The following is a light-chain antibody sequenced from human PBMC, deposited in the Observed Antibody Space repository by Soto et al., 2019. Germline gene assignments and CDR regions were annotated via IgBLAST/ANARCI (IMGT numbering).Light chain of an antibody. Sequence: QSALTQPPSASGSPVQSVTISCTGTSSDVGADNYVSWYQQHPGKAPKLMIYEVSKRPSGVPDRFSGSKSGNTASLTVSGLQAEDEADYSCSSYAASDNFGVFGGGTTLTVL. J-gene: IGLJ2*01. V-gene: IGLV2-8*01. CDR3: SSYAASDNFGV. CDR2: EVS. CDR1: SSDVGADNY.